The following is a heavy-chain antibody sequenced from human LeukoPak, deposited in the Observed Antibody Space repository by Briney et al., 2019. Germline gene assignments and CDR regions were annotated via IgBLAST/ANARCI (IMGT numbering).Heavy chain of an antibody. D-gene: IGHD1-1*01. J-gene: IGHJ3*02. Sequence: EASVKVSCKASGGTFSSYAISWVRQAPGQGLEWMGGIIPIFGTANYAQKFQGRVTITADKSTSTAYMELSSLRSEDTAVYYCARALNTGTPLDAFDIWGQGTMVTVSS. V-gene: IGHV1-69*06. CDR2: IIPIFGTA. CDR1: GGTFSSYA. CDR3: ARALNTGTPLDAFDI.